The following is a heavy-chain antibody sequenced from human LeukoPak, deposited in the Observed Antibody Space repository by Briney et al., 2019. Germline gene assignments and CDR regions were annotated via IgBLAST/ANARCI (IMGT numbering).Heavy chain of an antibody. Sequence: GASVKVSCKASGYTFTGYYMHWVRQAPGQGLEWMGWINPNSGDTNYAQKFQGRVTMTRDTSISTAYMELSRLRSDDTAVYYCARAPSIRVITNFDYWGQGTLVTVSS. D-gene: IGHD3-16*02. J-gene: IGHJ4*02. V-gene: IGHV1-2*02. CDR3: ARAPSIRVITNFDY. CDR1: GYTFTGYY. CDR2: INPNSGDT.